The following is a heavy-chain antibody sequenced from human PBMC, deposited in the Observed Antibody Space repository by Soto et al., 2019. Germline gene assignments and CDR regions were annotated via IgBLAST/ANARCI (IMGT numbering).Heavy chain of an antibody. J-gene: IGHJ4*02. D-gene: IGHD4-17*01. CDR3: AHRGGRGDYAFGFDY. Sequence: SVKVSCKASGGTFSSYAISWVRQAPGQGLEWMGGIIPIFGTANYAQKFQGRVTITADESTSTAYMELSGLRSEDTAVYYCAHRGGRGDYAFGFDYWGQGTLVTVSS. V-gene: IGHV1-69*13. CDR1: GGTFSSYA. CDR2: IIPIFGTA.